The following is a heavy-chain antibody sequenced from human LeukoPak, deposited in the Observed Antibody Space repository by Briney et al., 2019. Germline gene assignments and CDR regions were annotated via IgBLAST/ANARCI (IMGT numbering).Heavy chain of an antibody. V-gene: IGHV4-30-2*01. J-gene: IGHJ4*02. D-gene: IGHD5-18*01. CDR2: IYHSGST. Sequence: SQTLSLTCAVSGGSISSGGYSWSWIRQPPGKGLEWIGYIYHSGSTYYNPSLKSRVTISVDRSKNQFSLKLSSVTAADTAVYYCARGRSIQLWLRGGYYFDYWGQGTLVTVSS. CDR1: GGSISSGGYS. CDR3: ARGRSIQLWLRGGYYFDY.